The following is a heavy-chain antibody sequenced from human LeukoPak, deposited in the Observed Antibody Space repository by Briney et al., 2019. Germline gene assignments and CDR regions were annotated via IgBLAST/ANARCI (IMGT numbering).Heavy chain of an antibody. V-gene: IGHV1-69*06. J-gene: IGHJ4*02. D-gene: IGHD6-13*01. CDR1: GGTFSSYT. Sequence: ASVKVSCKASGGTFSSYTISWVRQAPGQGLEWMGGIIPIFGTANYAQKFQGRVTMTEDTSTDTAYMELSSLRSEDTAVYYCAVLFSSSWYVDWGQGTLVTVSS. CDR3: AVLFSSSWYVD. CDR2: IIPIFGTA.